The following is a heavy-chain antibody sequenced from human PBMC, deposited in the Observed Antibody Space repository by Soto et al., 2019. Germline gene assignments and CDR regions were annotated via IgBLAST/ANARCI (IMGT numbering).Heavy chain of an antibody. Sequence: GGSLRLSCVGSGFSLANFPMNWVRQPPGKGLEWISYVSPRGDNIYYTESVKGRFTISRDNARNSLYLQMSSLRDEAAALYYCAKGPHPSIGCPYFFDSWGQGVPVTVSS. J-gene: IGHJ4*02. V-gene: IGHV3-48*02. CDR1: GFSLANFP. CDR3: AKGPHPSIGCPYFFDS. CDR2: VSPRGDNI. D-gene: IGHD6-19*01.